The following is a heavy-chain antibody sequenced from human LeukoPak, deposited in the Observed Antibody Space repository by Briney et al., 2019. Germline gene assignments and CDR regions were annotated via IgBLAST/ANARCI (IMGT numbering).Heavy chain of an antibody. Sequence: ASVKVSCKASGYTFTRYGICWVRQAPGQRLEWMGWISAYNGNTNNAQKILGRVTITPDTSTSTAYMELRSLRSDDTAVYYCARELGYCSSTSCSWYFDRWGRGTLVTVSS. CDR1: GYTFTRYG. CDR2: ISAYNGNT. CDR3: ARELGYCSSTSCSWYFDR. D-gene: IGHD2-2*01. J-gene: IGHJ2*01. V-gene: IGHV1-18*01.